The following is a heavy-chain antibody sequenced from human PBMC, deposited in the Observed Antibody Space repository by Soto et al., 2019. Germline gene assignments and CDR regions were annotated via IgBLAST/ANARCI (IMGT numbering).Heavy chain of an antibody. CDR2: MNHNSGNT. Sequence: GASVKVSCKASGYSFTSYDINWVRQATGQGLEWMGWMNHNSGNTGYAQKFQGRVTMTRNTSISTAYMELSSLRSEDTAVYYCATEGRDYDFWSGYGPYYNFDDWGQGTLVTVSS. D-gene: IGHD3-3*01. J-gene: IGHJ4*02. CDR1: GYSFTSYD. V-gene: IGHV1-8*01. CDR3: ATEGRDYDFWSGYGPYYNFDD.